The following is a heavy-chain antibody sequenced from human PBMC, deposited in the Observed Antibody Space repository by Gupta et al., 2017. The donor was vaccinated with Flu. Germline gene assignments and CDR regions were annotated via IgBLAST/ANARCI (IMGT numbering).Heavy chain of an antibody. D-gene: IGHD3-22*01. CDR2: ISVSGGTT. J-gene: IGHJ4*02. Sequence: GKGLEGVSAISVSGGTTYYADSVKGRFTISRDNSKNTLYLQMNSLRAEDTAVYYCAKEGNYYDSSGYYSFDYWGQGTLVTVSS. V-gene: IGHV3-23*01. CDR3: AKEGNYYDSSGYYSFDY.